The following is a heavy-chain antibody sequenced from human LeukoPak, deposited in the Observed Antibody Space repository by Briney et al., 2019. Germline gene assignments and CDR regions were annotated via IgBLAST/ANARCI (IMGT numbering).Heavy chain of an antibody. J-gene: IGHJ4*02. CDR2: ISSSSSYI. V-gene: IGHV3-21*01. CDR3: ARDVYSSGSYSDY. CDR1: GFTFSSYS. D-gene: IGHD3-10*01. Sequence: SGGSLRLSCAASGFTFSSYSMNWVRQAPGKGLEWVSSISSSSSYIYYADSVKGRFTISRDNAKNSLYLQMNSLRAEDTAVYYCARDVYSSGSYSDYWGQGTLVTVSS.